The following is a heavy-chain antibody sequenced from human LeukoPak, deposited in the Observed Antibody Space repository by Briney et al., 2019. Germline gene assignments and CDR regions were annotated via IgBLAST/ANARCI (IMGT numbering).Heavy chain of an antibody. J-gene: IGHJ4*02. CDR1: GCFLSRYY. CDR2: IYYSGST. Sequence: SETLSLTCTVSGCFLSRYYWSWIRQPPGKGLEGIGYIYYSGSTNYNPSLNSRVTISVDTSKNQFSLKLSSVTAADTAVYYCARAYYDSSGYYSANFDYWGQGTLVTVSS. V-gene: IGHV4-59*01. D-gene: IGHD3-22*01. CDR3: ARAYYDSSGYYSANFDY.